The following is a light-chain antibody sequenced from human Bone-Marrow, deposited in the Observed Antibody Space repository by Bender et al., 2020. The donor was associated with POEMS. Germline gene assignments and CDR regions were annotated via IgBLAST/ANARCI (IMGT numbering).Light chain of an antibody. Sequence: QSALTQPASVSGSPGQSVTISCTGTSSDVGVYNYVSWYQQHPGKAPKLMIFEVTKRPSGIPERFSGSNSGNTATLTISRVEAGDEADYYCQVWDSSSDHYVFGTGTKVTVL. CDR3: QVWDSSSDHYV. CDR1: SSDVGVYNY. CDR2: EVT. V-gene: IGLV2-8*01. J-gene: IGLJ1*01.